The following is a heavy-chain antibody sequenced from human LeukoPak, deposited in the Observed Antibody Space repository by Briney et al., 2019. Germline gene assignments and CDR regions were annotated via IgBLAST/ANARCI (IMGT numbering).Heavy chain of an antibody. Sequence: GASVKVSCKASGYTFTSYDINWVRQATGQGLEWMGWMNPNSGNTGYAQKFQGRVTMTRNTSISTAYMELSSLRSEDTAVYYCARDEFCRGGSCYSSWFDPGGRETLVTAS. CDR2: MNPNSGNT. D-gene: IGHD2-15*01. V-gene: IGHV1-8*01. CDR1: GYTFTSYD. J-gene: IGHJ5*02. CDR3: ARDEFCRGGSCYSSWFDP.